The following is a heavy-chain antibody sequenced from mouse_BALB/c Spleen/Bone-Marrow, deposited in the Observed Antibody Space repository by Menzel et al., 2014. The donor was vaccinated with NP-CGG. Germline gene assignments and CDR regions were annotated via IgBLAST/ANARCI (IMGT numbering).Heavy chain of an antibody. Sequence: VKLMESGAELVRPGASVKVSCKASGYTFTSYWINWMKQRPGQGLEWIGNIYPSDSYTNYNQNFKDKATLTVDKSSSTAYMQLSSPTSEDSAVYYCTRQYGNYYAMDYWGQGTSVTVSS. CDR1: GYTFTSYW. CDR3: TRQYGNYYAMDY. J-gene: IGHJ4*01. D-gene: IGHD2-10*02. V-gene: IGHV1S126*01. CDR2: IYPSDSYT.